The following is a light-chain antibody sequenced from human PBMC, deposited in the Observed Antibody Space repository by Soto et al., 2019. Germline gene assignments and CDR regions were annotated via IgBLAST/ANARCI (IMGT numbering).Light chain of an antibody. J-gene: IGKJ1*01. CDR1: QSITIY. CDR2: GAS. Sequence: DIQMTQSPSSLSASVLYIFTISCLASQSITIYLNWYQQTPGKAPRLLIYGASTLQTGVPSRFSGSGSMTDFTLTISNLQPEDFATYYCQQTYSAPRTFGPGTKVDIK. V-gene: IGKV1-39*01. CDR3: QQTYSAPRT.